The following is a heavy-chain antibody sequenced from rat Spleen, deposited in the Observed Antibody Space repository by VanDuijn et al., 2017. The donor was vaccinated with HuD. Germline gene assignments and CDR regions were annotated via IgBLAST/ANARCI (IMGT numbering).Heavy chain of an antibody. CDR3: ATAGTRVSRFAY. CDR1: GFSLTSYY. V-gene: IGHV2-65*01. Sequence: QVQLKETGPGLVQPTQTLSITCTVSGFSLTSYYMQWVRQTPGKGLEWMGFIRSGGSTEYNSEFKSRLSISRDTSKNQVFLKMNSLQTEDTATYYCATAGTRVSRFAYWGQGTLVTVSS. D-gene: IGHD1-4*01. CDR2: IRSGGST. J-gene: IGHJ3*01.